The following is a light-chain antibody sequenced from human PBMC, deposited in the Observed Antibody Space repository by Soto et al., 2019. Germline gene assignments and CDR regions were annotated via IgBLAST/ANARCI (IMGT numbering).Light chain of an antibody. J-gene: IGKJ1*01. CDR3: QQYNSYPWT. V-gene: IGKV1-5*01. Sequence: DIQMTQSTSTLSASVGDIVTITCRASQRISSWLAWYQQKPGKAPKLLIYDAFSLESGVPSRFSGSGAGTEFTLTISRLQPDDFATYYCQQYNSYPWTFGQGTKVEIK. CDR2: DAF. CDR1: QRISSW.